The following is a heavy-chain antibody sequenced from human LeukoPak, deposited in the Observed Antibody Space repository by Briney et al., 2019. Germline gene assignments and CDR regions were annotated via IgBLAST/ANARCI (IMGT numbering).Heavy chain of an antibody. CDR1: GGSISSGSYY. CDR2: IYTSGST. D-gene: IGHD3-3*02. Sequence: SQTLSLTCTVSGGSISSGSYYWSWIRQPAGKGLEWIGRIYTSGSTNYNPSLKSRVTISVDTSKNQFSLKLSSVTAADTAVYYCARGLSLGYYYYYMDVWGKGTTVTVS. J-gene: IGHJ6*03. CDR3: ARGLSLGYYYYYMDV. V-gene: IGHV4-61*02.